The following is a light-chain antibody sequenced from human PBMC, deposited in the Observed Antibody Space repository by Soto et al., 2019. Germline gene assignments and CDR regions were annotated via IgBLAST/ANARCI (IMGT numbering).Light chain of an antibody. CDR2: GAS. CDR3: QQYGSSPRT. Sequence: EIVLTQSPGTLSLSPGERATLSCRASQSVSSSYLAWYQQKPGQAPRLLIYGASSRATGIPDRFSGSGSGTDFTLSISRLEPEDFPVYYCQQYGSSPRTFGKGTKVEIK. CDR1: QSVSSSY. V-gene: IGKV3-20*01. J-gene: IGKJ1*01.